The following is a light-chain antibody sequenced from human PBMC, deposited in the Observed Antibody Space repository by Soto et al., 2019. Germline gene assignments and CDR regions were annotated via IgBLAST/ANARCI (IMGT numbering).Light chain of an antibody. CDR2: WAS. V-gene: IGKV4-1*01. CDR3: QQYYTIPWT. Sequence: DIVMTQSPDSLAVSLGERATINCKSSQSVLSSSNNKNCLAWYQQKPGQPPRLLIYWASTREAGVPDRFSGSGSGTDFILTISSLQAEDVAVYYCQQYYTIPWTFGQGTKVDIK. J-gene: IGKJ1*01. CDR1: QSVLSSSNNKNC.